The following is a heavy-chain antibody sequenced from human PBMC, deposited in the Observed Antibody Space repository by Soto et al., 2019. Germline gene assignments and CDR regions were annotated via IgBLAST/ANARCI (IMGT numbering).Heavy chain of an antibody. J-gene: IGHJ4*02. CDR1: GFTFSRYA. CDR2: ISGSGGTT. D-gene: IGHD6-13*01. Sequence: GGSLRLSCAASGFTFSRYAMSWVRQAPGKGLEWVSGISGSGGTTWNADSVKGRFTISRDNSKNTLYLQMNSLRAEDTAVYYCASPTSSWQIDFDYWGQGTLVTVSS. V-gene: IGHV3-23*01. CDR3: ASPTSSWQIDFDY.